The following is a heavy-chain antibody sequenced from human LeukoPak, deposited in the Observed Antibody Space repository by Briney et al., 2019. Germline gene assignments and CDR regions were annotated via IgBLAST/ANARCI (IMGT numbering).Heavy chain of an antibody. CDR3: TTHSSPYYYDSSGYYHWIY. Sequence: GGSLRLSCAASGFTFSNAWMNGVRQAPGKGVEWVGRIKSKTDGGTTDYAAPVKGRFTISRDDSKNTLDLQMNSPKTEHTAVYYCTTHSSPYYYDSSGYYHWIYWGQGTLVTVSS. V-gene: IGHV3-15*01. J-gene: IGHJ4*02. D-gene: IGHD3-22*01. CDR2: IKSKTDGGTT. CDR1: GFTFSNAW.